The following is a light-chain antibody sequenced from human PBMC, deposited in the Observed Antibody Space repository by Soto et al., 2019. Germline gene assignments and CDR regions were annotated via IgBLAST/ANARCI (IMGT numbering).Light chain of an antibody. CDR2: WAS. Sequence: DIVMTQSPDSLAVSLGERATINCKSSQSVLYSSNNKKYLGWYQQKPGQTPKLLISWASTRDYGVPDRFSGTGAETDFTLTISSLQAEDVAVYYCQQYYSPPYPFGQGTKLGIK. V-gene: IGKV4-1*01. CDR3: QQYYSPPYP. J-gene: IGKJ2*01. CDR1: QSVLYSSNNKKY.